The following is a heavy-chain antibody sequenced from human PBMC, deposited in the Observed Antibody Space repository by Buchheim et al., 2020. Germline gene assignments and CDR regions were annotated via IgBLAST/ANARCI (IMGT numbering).Heavy chain of an antibody. CDR1: GFTFSSYS. D-gene: IGHD6-6*01. CDR2: ISSSSSYI. Sequence: EVQLVESGGGLVKPGGSLRLSCAASGFTFSSYSMNWVRQAPGKGLEWVSSISSSSSYIYYADSVKGRFTISRDNAENSLYLQMNSLRAEDTAVYYCARDMSIAARPYYYYGMDVWGQGTT. V-gene: IGHV3-21*01. CDR3: ARDMSIAARPYYYYGMDV. J-gene: IGHJ6*02.